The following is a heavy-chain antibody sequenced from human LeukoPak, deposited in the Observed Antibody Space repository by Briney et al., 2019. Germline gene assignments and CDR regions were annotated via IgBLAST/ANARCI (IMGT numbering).Heavy chain of an antibody. Sequence: GASVKVSCKASGYTFTSYYMHWVRQAPGQGLEWMGIINPTGGSTSYAQKFQGRVTMTRDMSTSTVYMELSSLRSEDTAVYYCARAAARYYFDYWGQGTLVTVSS. V-gene: IGHV1-46*01. CDR2: INPTGGST. D-gene: IGHD2-2*01. CDR1: GYTFTSYY. J-gene: IGHJ4*02. CDR3: ARAAARYYFDY.